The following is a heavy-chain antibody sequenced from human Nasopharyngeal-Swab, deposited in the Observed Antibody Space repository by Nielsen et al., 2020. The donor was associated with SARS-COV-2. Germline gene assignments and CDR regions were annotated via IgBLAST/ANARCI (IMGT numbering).Heavy chain of an antibody. J-gene: IGHJ6*03. D-gene: IGHD3-10*01. V-gene: IGHV3-30*03. CDR3: ARDGSLTMVRGVQYYYYYMDV. CDR2: ISYDGSNK. Sequence: GGSLRLSCAASGFTFSSYGMHWVRQAPGKGLEWVAVISYDGSNKHYADSVKGRFTISRDDSKNTLYLQMNSLRAEDTAVYYCARDGSLTMVRGVQYYYYYMDVWGKGTTVTVSS. CDR1: GFTFSSYG.